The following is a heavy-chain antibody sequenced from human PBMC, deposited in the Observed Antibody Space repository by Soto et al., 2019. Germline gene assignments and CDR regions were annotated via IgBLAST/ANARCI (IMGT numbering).Heavy chain of an antibody. D-gene: IGHD5-12*01. CDR3: ARDSPIGSTFSGYDAIDS. J-gene: IGHJ4*02. V-gene: IGHV1-69*08. CDR2: TLPLLNVE. Sequence: QVQLVQSGAEVKKPGSSVKVSCKASGGTFSTSTFTWVRQAPGQGLEWMGRTLPLLNVEDYAQDFQGRLTITADRSTSTTSMELTSLTSKDTAVYYCARDSPIGSTFSGYDAIDSWGQGTLVTVSS. CDR1: GGTFSTST.